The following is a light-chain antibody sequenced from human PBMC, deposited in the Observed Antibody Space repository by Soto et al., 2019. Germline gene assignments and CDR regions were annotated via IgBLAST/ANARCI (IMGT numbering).Light chain of an antibody. CDR1: RSVSSTY. CDR3: HQYGGSPGT. CDR2: GTS. V-gene: IGKV3-20*01. Sequence: DIVLTQSPGTLSLSPGERATLSCRASRSVSSTYLAWYQHKPGQAPRLLIYGTSSRATGIPDRFSGSGSGTDFSLTISGLEPADFAVYYCHQYGGSPGTFGGGTEVEIK. J-gene: IGKJ4*01.